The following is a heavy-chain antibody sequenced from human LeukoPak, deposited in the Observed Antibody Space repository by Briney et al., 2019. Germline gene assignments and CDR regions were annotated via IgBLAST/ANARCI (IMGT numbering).Heavy chain of an antibody. Sequence: PGGSLRLSCAASGVTFSSYAMSWVRQAPGKGLEWVSAISGSGGSTYYADSVKGRFTISRDNSKNTLYLQMNSLRAEDTAVYYCEKAGRDCRIKYYFDYCGQGTLVTVSP. CDR1: GVTFSSYA. CDR2: ISGSGGST. V-gene: IGHV3-23*01. J-gene: IGHJ4*02. D-gene: IGHD2-21*01. CDR3: EKAGRDCRIKYYFDY.